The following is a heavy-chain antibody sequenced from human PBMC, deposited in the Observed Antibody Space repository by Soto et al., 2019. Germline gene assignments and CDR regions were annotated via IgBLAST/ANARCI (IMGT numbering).Heavy chain of an antibody. Sequence: QVQLVQSGSEVKKPGASVKVSCKASGYSFNSYGISWVRQAPGQGLEWLGWISPYDDNTKYAQSLQGRVTMTTDTSTRPAXMXLRSLRSDDTAVYYCARGGYYDSSGSRNYHYYGMDAWGQGTTVTVS. CDR1: GYSFNSYG. CDR2: ISPYDDNT. CDR3: ARGGYYDSSGSRNYHYYGMDA. D-gene: IGHD3-22*01. J-gene: IGHJ6*02. V-gene: IGHV1-18*01.